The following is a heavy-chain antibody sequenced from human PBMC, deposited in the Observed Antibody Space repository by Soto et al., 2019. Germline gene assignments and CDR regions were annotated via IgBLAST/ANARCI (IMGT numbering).Heavy chain of an antibody. J-gene: IGHJ4*02. Sequence: GGSLRLSCAASGFTFSSYSMNWVRQAPGKGLEWVSSISSSSSYIYYADSVKGRFTISRDNAKNSLYLQMNSLRAEDTAVYYCASKVDTAMVTVFDYWGPGTLVTVSS. CDR2: ISSSSSYI. CDR3: ASKVDTAMVTVFDY. CDR1: GFTFSSYS. D-gene: IGHD5-18*01. V-gene: IGHV3-21*01.